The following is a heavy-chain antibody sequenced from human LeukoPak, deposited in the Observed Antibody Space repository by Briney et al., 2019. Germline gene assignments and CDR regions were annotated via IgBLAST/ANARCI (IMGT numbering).Heavy chain of an antibody. CDR1: GYTFTSYG. V-gene: IGHV1-18*01. J-gene: IGHJ3*02. Sequence: ASMKVSCKASGYTFTSYGINWVRQAPGQGLEWLGWVSLYNGNTNYAQKIQGRVTITKDTSTSTVYMELRSLRSDDTAIYYCARERSRYYDTSGPASASDIWGQGTLVTVSS. CDR2: VSLYNGNT. CDR3: ARERSRYYDTSGPASASDI. D-gene: IGHD3-22*01.